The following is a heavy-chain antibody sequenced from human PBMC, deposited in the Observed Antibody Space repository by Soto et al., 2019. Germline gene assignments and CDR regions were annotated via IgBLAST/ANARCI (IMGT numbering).Heavy chain of an antibody. CDR1: GGSISSSSYY. V-gene: IGHV4-39*01. J-gene: IGHJ6*02. D-gene: IGHD6-6*01. Sequence: SETLSLTCTVSGGSISSSSYYWGWIRQPPGKGLEWIGSIYYSGSTYYNPSLKSRVTISVDTSKNQFSLKLSSVTAADTAVYYCATPYVGEYSSSDGYYYYGMDVWGQGTTVTVSS. CDR2: IYYSGST. CDR3: ATPYVGEYSSSDGYYYYGMDV.